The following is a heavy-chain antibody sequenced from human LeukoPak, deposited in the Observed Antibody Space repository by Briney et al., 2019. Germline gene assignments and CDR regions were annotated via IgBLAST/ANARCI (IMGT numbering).Heavy chain of an antibody. J-gene: IGHJ4*02. CDR3: ARGSLTGYYGPFDY. CDR1: GFTSSSYS. Sequence: GGSLRLSCAASGFTSSSYSMNWVRQAPGKGLEWVSSISSSSSYIYYADSVKGRFTISRDNAKNSLYLQMNSLRAEDTAVYYCARGSLTGYYGPFDYWGQGTLVTVSS. V-gene: IGHV3-21*01. D-gene: IGHD3-9*01. CDR2: ISSSSSYI.